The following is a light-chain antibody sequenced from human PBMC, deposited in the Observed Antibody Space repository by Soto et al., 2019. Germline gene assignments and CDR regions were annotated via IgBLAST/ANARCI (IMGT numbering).Light chain of an antibody. Sequence: DIQMTQSPSTLSASVGDRVTITCRASQSIGDWLAWYQQRPGKAPSLLIYDASVSASGIPTWFSGSGSGTEFTLTITGLQPDDFATYYCQQYNSYSLSTFGQGTKVEI. V-gene: IGKV1-5*01. CDR1: QSIGDW. J-gene: IGKJ2*01. CDR2: DAS. CDR3: QQYNSYSLST.